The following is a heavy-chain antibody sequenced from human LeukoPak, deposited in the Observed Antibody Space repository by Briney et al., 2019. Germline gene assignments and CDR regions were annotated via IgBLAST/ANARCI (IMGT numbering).Heavy chain of an antibody. CDR1: GFTFSSYA. CDR2: LCGGGGDT. V-gene: IGHV3-23*01. Sequence: PGGSLRLSCAASGFTFSSYAMSWVRQAPGKGPEWVSSLCGGGGDTYYADSVNGRFTISRDNSKKTLYLQMNSLRAEDTAVYYCAKDRYYDSRRAYDYWGQGTLVTVSS. CDR3: AKDRYYDSRRAYDY. D-gene: IGHD3-22*01. J-gene: IGHJ4*02.